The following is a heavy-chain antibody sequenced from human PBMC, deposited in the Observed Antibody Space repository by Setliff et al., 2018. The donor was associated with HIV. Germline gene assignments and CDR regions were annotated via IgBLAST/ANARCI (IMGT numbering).Heavy chain of an antibody. CDR1: GFTFNNND. J-gene: IGHJ4*02. D-gene: IGHD4-4*01. V-gene: IGHV3-23*01. CDR3: AKDQGTTVTTWDH. Sequence: GSLRLSCAASGFTFNNNDMTWVRQVPGKGLEWVSSISYSGDNRYYADSVKGRFAISRDNSKNTVYLQMNSLRAEDTAVYYCAKDQGTTVTTWDHWGQGTLVTVSS. CDR2: ISYSGDNR.